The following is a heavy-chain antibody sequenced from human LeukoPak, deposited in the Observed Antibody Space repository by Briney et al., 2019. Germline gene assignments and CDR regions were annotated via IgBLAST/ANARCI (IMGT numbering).Heavy chain of an antibody. Sequence: SETLSLTCTVSGGSISSGDYYWSWLRQPPGKGLEWIGYIYYSGSTYYNPSLKSRVTISVDTSKNQFSLKLSSVTAADTAVYYCARDGRGYDSFDYWGQGTLVTVSS. CDR3: ARDGRGYDSFDY. V-gene: IGHV4-30-4*01. J-gene: IGHJ4*02. D-gene: IGHD5-12*01. CDR1: GGSISSGDYY. CDR2: IYYSGST.